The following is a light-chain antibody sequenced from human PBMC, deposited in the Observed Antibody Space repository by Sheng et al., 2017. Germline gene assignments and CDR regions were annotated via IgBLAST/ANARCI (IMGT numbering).Light chain of an antibody. CDR3: QQYHNHPVT. Sequence: DIQLTQSPSSLSASVGNTVTFTCRATQDIVNWLAWYHQKPGQAPKSLIYAASTLQSWVPTRFSANGSGTDFSLTISSLQPEDLGTYYCQQYHNHPVTFG. CDR2: AAS. J-gene: IGKJ3*01. V-gene: IGKV1-16*01. CDR1: QDIVNW.